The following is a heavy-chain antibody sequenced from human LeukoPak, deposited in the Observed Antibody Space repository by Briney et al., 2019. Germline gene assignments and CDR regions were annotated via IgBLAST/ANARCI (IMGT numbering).Heavy chain of an antibody. CDR1: GFTFSNYA. CDR3: AKATTVTTVYYFDY. CDR2: ISGSGGST. D-gene: IGHD4-17*01. V-gene: IGHV3-23*01. J-gene: IGHJ4*02. Sequence: PGGSLRLSCAASGFTFSNYAISWVRQAPGKGLEWVSGISGSGGSTNYADSVKGRLTISRDNSKNTLHLQMNSLRAEDTAVYYCAKATTVTTVYYFDYWGQGNLVTVSS.